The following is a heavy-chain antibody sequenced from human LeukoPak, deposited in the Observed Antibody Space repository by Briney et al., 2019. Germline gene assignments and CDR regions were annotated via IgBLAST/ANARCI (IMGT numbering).Heavy chain of an antibody. CDR3: ARWVFGGSSPRHYYFDY. V-gene: IGHV3-11*04. J-gene: IGHJ4*02. Sequence: GGSLRLSCAASAFTFSDHYMSWIRQAPGKGLEWVSYIRSSGSTIYYPDCVKGRFTISRDNAKNSLYLQVSSLRVEDTDVYYCARWVFGGSSPRHYYFDYWVEGTLVSVSS. D-gene: IGHD3-16*01. CDR1: AFTFSDHY. CDR2: IRSSGSTI.